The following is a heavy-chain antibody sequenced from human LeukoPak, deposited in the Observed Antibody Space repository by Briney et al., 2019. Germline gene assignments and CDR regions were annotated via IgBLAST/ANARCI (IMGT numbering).Heavy chain of an antibody. J-gene: IGHJ5*02. Sequence: GGSLRLSCAGSGLTFNRHWMSWVRQAPGKGLEWVASINQDESRMHYVDSVKGRFIISRDNAKNLLSLQMNSLRAEDTAMYYCARLLGEATIYDLWGQGTLVTVSS. CDR2: INQDESRM. CDR3: ARLLGEATIYDL. V-gene: IGHV3-7*01. D-gene: IGHD3-16*01. CDR1: GLTFNRHW.